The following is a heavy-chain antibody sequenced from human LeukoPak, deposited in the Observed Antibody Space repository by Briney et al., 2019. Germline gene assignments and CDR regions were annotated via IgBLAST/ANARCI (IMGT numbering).Heavy chain of an antibody. Sequence: ASVKVSCKASGYTFTGYYMHWVRQAPGQGLEWMGWINPNSGSTNYAQKFQGRVTMTRDTSISTAYMELSRLRSDDTAVYYCAREIAVAGLNAFDIWGQGTMVTVSS. CDR2: INPNSGST. J-gene: IGHJ3*02. D-gene: IGHD6-19*01. CDR3: AREIAVAGLNAFDI. CDR1: GYTFTGYY. V-gene: IGHV1-2*02.